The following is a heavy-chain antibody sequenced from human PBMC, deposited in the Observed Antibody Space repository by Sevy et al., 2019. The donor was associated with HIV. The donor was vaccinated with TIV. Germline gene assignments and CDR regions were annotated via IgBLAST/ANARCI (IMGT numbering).Heavy chain of an antibody. CDR1: GYTFTGYY. CDR2: INPNSGGT. D-gene: IGHD3-10*01. Sequence: ASVKVSCKASGYTFTGYYMHWGRQAPGQGLEWMGWINPNSGGTNYGQKFQGRVTMTRDTSISTADMELSTLGSDDTAGDYCARRGYYYGSGNGFDPWGQGTLVTVSS. J-gene: IGHJ5*02. V-gene: IGHV1-2*02. CDR3: ARRGYYYGSGNGFDP.